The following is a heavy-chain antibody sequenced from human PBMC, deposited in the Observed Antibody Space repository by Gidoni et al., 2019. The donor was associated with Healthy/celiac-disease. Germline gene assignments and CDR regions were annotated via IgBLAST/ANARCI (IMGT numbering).Heavy chain of an antibody. J-gene: IGHJ3*02. Sequence: EVQLVESGGGLVQPGRSLRLSCAASGFPFDDYAMHWVRQAPGKGLEWGSGISWNSGSIGYADSVKGRVTISRDNAKNSRYLQMNSLRAEDTALYYWAKVATHSDAFDIWGQGTMVTVSS. D-gene: IGHD2-15*01. CDR2: ISWNSGSI. CDR3: AKVATHSDAFDI. V-gene: IGHV3-9*01. CDR1: GFPFDDYA.